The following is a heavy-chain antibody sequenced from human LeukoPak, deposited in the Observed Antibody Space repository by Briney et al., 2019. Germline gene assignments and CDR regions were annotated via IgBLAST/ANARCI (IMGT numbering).Heavy chain of an antibody. CDR1: GGSISSGTYY. CDR2: ILTSGST. V-gene: IGHV4-61*02. CDR3: AKATGLGWFDP. J-gene: IGHJ5*02. Sequence: SETLSLTCTVSGGSISSGTYYWNWIRQPAGKGLEWIGRILTSGSTNYNPSLKSRLTISIDTSKNQFSLDLKSVTAADTAIYYCAKATGLGWFDPWGRGTLVTVSS. D-gene: IGHD3-10*01.